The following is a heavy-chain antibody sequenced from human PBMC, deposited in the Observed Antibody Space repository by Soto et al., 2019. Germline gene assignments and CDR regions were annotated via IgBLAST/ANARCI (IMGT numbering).Heavy chain of an antibody. CDR3: ARLVRSTSGEVDSCSHNWFDP. CDR1: GGSFSGYY. Sequence: SETLSLTCAVYGGSFSGYYWSWIRQPPGKGLEWIGEINHSGSTNYNPSLKSRVTISVDTSKNQFSLKLSSVTAADTAVYYCARLVRSTSGEVDSCSHNWFDPWGQGTLVIVSS. D-gene: IGHD2-2*01. V-gene: IGHV4-34*01. CDR2: INHSGST. J-gene: IGHJ5*02.